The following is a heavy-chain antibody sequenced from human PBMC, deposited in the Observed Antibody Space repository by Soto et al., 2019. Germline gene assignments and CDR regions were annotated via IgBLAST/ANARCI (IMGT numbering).Heavy chain of an antibody. D-gene: IGHD6-13*01. Sequence: GGSLRLSCAASGFTFSSYAMSWVRQAPGKGLEWVSAISGSGGSTYYADSVKGRFTISRDNSKNTLYLQMNSLRAEDTAVYYCAKGYSDYYYYYGMDVWGQGTTVTVYS. CDR1: GFTFSSYA. J-gene: IGHJ6*02. CDR3: AKGYSDYYYYYGMDV. CDR2: ISGSGGST. V-gene: IGHV3-23*01.